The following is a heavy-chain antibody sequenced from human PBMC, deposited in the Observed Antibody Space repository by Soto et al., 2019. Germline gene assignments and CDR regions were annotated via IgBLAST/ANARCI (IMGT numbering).Heavy chain of an antibody. D-gene: IGHD3-22*01. V-gene: IGHV3-23*01. CDR1: GFTFSSYA. J-gene: IGHJ4*02. Sequence: EVQLLESGGGLAQPGGSLRLSCAASGFTFSSYAMSWVRQAPGKGLEWVSSINDSGGRTYYADSVKGRFTISRDNSKNTLYLQMNSLRAEDTAVYYCAETHTMIDNKFDYWGQGTLVTVSS. CDR2: INDSGGRT. CDR3: AETHTMIDNKFDY.